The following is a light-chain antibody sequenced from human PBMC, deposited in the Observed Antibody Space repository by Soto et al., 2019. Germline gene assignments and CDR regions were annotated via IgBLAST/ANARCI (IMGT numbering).Light chain of an antibody. CDR1: QSVNAN. J-gene: IGKJ2*01. CDR3: QHYGSSPRT. V-gene: IGKV3-15*01. Sequence: EVVMTQSPATLSVSPGERATLSCRASQSVNANLAWYQQKPGQAPRLLIHGASNRATGIPARFSGSGFGTEFILTISSLQSEDFAVYYCQHYGSSPRTFGQGTKLEIK. CDR2: GAS.